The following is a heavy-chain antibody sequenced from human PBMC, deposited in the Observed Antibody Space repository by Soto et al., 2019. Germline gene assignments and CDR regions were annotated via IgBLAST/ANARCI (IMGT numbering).Heavy chain of an antibody. V-gene: IGHV1-18*01. CDR3: ARDGIGVVVAAEFNAFDI. J-gene: IGHJ3*02. CDR2: ISAYNGNT. CDR1: GYTFTSYG. Sequence: ASVKVSCKASGYTFTSYGISWVRQAPGQGLEWMGWISAYNGNTNYAQKLQGRVTMTTDTSTSTAYMELRSLRSDDTAVYYCARDGIGVVVAAEFNAFDIWGQGTMVTVSS. D-gene: IGHD2-15*01.